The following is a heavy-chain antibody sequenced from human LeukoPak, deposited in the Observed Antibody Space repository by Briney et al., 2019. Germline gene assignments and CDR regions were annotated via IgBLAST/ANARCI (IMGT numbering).Heavy chain of an antibody. CDR1: GFTFSSYG. J-gene: IGHJ4*02. Sequence: PGGSLRLSCAASGFTFSSYGMHWARQAPGKGLEWVAVIWYDGSNKYYADSVKGRFTISRDNSKNTLYLQMNSLRAEDTAVYYCASMTTVTTSYYFDYWGQGTLVTVSS. CDR3: ASMTTVTTSYYFDY. CDR2: IWYDGSNK. V-gene: IGHV3-33*01. D-gene: IGHD4-17*01.